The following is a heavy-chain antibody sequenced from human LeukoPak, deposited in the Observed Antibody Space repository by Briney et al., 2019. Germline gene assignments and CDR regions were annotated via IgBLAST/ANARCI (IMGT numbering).Heavy chain of an antibody. V-gene: IGHV1-2*02. D-gene: IGHD5-12*01. CDR2: INPKSGDT. Sequence: ASVKVSCKTSDFRDYYMNWVRQAPGQELEWLGWINPKSGDTDYAQKFQGRVTMTRDTSINTAYMELSGLKPDDTAIYYCASGYSGYDLNYWGQGTQVTVSS. CDR3: ASGYSGYDLNY. CDR1: DFRDYY. J-gene: IGHJ4*02.